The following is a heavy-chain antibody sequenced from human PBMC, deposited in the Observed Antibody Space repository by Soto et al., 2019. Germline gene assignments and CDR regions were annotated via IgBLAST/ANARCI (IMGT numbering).Heavy chain of an antibody. CDR3: ASSSPFHY. D-gene: IGHD6-6*01. Sequence: QLQLQESGPGLVKPSETLSLTCSVSSASLSSSTYYWSWIRQPPGRGPEWIGSIYYSGNTYYKPSXKSRVSISIHTSRNQFSLKLTSVTAADTGVYYCASSSPFHYWGPGILVTVSS. CDR1: SASLSSSTYY. V-gene: IGHV4-39*01. J-gene: IGHJ4*02. CDR2: IYYSGNT.